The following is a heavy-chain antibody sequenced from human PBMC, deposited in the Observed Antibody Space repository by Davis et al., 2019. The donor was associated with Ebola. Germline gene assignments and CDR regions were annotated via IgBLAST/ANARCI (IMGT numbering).Heavy chain of an antibody. Sequence: GESLKISCAASGFTFSSFSTYWMYWVRQAPGKGLEWVSYISSSGSTIYYADSVKGRFTISRDNAKNSLYLQMNSLRAEDTAVYYCARGPNYYDGYWGQGTLVTVSS. J-gene: IGHJ4*02. D-gene: IGHD3-22*01. CDR2: ISSSGSTI. CDR1: GFTFSSFSTYW. CDR3: ARGPNYYDGY. V-gene: IGHV3-48*04.